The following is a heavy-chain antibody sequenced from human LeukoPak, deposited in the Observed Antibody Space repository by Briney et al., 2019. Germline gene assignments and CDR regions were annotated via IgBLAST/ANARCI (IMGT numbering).Heavy chain of an antibody. V-gene: IGHV3-23*01. J-gene: IGHJ4*02. D-gene: IGHD4-17*01. CDR1: GFTFSSYA. Sequence: GGSLRLSCAASGFTFSSYAMNWVRQAPGKGLEWVSAISGSGGSTYYADSVKGRFTISRDNSKNTLYLQMNSLRAEDTAVHYCAKDPYGDYVVDYWGQGTLVTVSS. CDR3: AKDPYGDYVVDY. CDR2: ISGSGGST.